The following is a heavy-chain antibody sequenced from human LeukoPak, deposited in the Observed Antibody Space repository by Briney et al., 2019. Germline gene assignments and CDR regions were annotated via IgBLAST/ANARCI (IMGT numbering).Heavy chain of an antibody. Sequence: PGGSLRLSCAASGFTFSSYAMSWVRQAPGKGLEWVSGISGSGGSTYYADSVKGRFTISRDNSKNTLYLQVNSLRAEDTAVYYCARLVFDGDWYVDFWGQGTLVTVSS. CDR3: ARLVFDGDWYVDF. V-gene: IGHV3-23*01. CDR2: ISGSGGST. D-gene: IGHD2-21*02. CDR1: GFTFSSYA. J-gene: IGHJ4*02.